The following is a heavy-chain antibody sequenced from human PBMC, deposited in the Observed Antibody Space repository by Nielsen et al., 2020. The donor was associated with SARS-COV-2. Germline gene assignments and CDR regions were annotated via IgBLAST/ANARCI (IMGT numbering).Heavy chain of an antibody. CDR3: AKVYGDSLVGY. V-gene: IGHV3-23*01. CDR1: GFTFSSYA. D-gene: IGHD4-17*01. J-gene: IGHJ4*02. Sequence: GESLKISCAASGFTFSSYAMSWVRQAPGKGLEWVSAISGSGGSTYYADSVKGRFTISRDNSKNTLYLQMNSLRAEDTAVYHCAKVYGDSLVGYWGQGTLVTVSS. CDR2: ISGSGGST.